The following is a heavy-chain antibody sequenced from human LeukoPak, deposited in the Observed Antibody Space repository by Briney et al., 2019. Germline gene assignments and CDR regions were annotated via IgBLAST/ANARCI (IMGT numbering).Heavy chain of an antibody. CDR2: ISYDGSNK. D-gene: IGHD6-19*01. CDR1: GFTFSSYG. J-gene: IGHJ4*02. V-gene: IGHV3-30*03. CDR3: ARDRFSSGWQEFDY. Sequence: PGGSLRLSCAASGFTFSSYGMHWVRQAPGKGLEWVAVISYDGSNKYYADSVKGRFTISRDNSKNTLYLQMNSLRAEDTAIYYCARDRFSSGWQEFDYWGQGTLVTVSS.